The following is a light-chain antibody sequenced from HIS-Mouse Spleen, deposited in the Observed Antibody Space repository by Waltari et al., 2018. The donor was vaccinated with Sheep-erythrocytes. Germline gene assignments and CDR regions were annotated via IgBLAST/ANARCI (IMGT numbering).Light chain of an antibody. Sequence: QSALTQPASVSGSPGHSITISCTGTTSDVVRYNLVSLYQQHPDKAPKPMIYEGSKRPSGVSNRFSGSKSGNTASLTISGLQAEDEADYYCCSYAGSSTPWVFGGGTKLTVL. J-gene: IGLJ3*02. CDR2: EGS. CDR1: TSDVVRYNL. V-gene: IGLV2-23*01. CDR3: CSYAGSSTPWV.